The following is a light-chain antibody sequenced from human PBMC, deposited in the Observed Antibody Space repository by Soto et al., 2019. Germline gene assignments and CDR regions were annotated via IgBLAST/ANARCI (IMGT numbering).Light chain of an antibody. J-gene: IGKJ1*01. Sequence: DVVLTQSPLSLPVTPGEPASISCRSSQSLLHANGYNYLDWYLQKPGQSPQLLIYSGSNRASGVPDRFRGSGSSTHFTLRISRVEADDVGVYYCMQARQTPPWTFGQGTKVAIK. CDR2: SGS. CDR3: MQARQTPPWT. CDR1: QSLLHANGYNY. V-gene: IGKV2-28*01.